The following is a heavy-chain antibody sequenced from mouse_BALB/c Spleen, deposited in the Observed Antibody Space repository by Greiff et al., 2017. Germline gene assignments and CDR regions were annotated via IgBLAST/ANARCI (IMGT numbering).Heavy chain of an antibody. V-gene: IGHV1S29*02. Sequence: EVQLQQSGPELVKPGASVKISCKASGYTFTDYNMHWVKQSHGKSLEWIGYIHPYNGGTGYNQKFKSKATLTVDNSSSTAYMELRSLTSEDSAVYYCARGGFPYAMDYWGQGTSVTVSS. CDR1: GYTFTDYN. CDR2: IHPYNGGT. J-gene: IGHJ4*01. CDR3: ARGGFPYAMDY.